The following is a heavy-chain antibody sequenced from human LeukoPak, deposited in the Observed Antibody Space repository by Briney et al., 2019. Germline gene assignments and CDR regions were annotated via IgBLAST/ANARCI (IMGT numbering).Heavy chain of an antibody. CDR2: INQDGSDI. Sequence: GGSLRLSCVVSGFTFSKYRITWVRQAPGKGLEWVANINQDGSDIYYLDSLGGRFTISRDNAAGSVFLHLDNLTVEDTAVYYCARSQSTMATWSLDYWGRGTRVTVSS. D-gene: IGHD5/OR15-5a*01. CDR3: ARSQSTMATWSLDY. J-gene: IGHJ4*02. CDR1: GFTFSKYR. V-gene: IGHV3-7*01.